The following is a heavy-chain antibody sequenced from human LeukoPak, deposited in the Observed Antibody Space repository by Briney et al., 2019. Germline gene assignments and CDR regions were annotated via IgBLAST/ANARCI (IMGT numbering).Heavy chain of an antibody. Sequence: ASVKVSCKVSGYTLTELSMHWVRQAPGQGLEWMGRINPNSGGTNYAQKFQGRVTMTRDTSISTAYMELSRLRSDDTAVYFCARDLGSTRGYWGQGTLVTVSS. J-gene: IGHJ4*02. CDR3: ARDLGSTRGY. CDR2: INPNSGGT. D-gene: IGHD2-2*01. V-gene: IGHV1-2*06. CDR1: GYTLTELS.